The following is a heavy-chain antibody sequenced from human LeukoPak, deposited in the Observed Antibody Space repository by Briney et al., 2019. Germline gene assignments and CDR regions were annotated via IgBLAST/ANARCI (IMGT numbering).Heavy chain of an antibody. CDR3: AKCDTRVTIFGVVDY. V-gene: IGHV3-23*01. J-gene: IGHJ4*02. Sequence: PGGSLRLSCAASGFTFSSYAMSWVRQAPGKGLEWVSAISGSGGSTYYADSVKGRFTISRDNPKNTLYLQMNSLRDEDTAVYYCAKCDTRVTIFGVVDYWGQGTLVTGSS. CDR1: GFTFSSYA. D-gene: IGHD3-3*01. CDR2: ISGSGGST.